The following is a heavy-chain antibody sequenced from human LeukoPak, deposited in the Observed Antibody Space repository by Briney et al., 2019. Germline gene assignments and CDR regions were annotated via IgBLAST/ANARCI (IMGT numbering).Heavy chain of an antibody. D-gene: IGHD3-22*01. V-gene: IGHV4-59*08. CDR2: IYYSGST. CDR3: ARADSSGYRGRAFDI. CDR1: GGSISSYY. Sequence: SETLSLTCTVSGGSISSYYWSWIRQPPGKGLEWIGYIYYSGSTNYNPSLKSRVTISVDTSKNRFSLKLSSVTAADTAVYYCARADSSGYRGRAFDIWGQGTMVTVSS. J-gene: IGHJ3*02.